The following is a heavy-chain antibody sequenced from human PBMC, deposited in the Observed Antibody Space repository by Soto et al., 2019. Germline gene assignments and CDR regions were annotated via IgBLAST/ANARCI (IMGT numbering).Heavy chain of an antibody. CDR3: ARARTGSSGWTLSYYYYGMDV. CDR1: GFTVSSNY. Sequence: PGGSLRLSCAASGFTVSSNYMSWVRQAPGKGLEWVSVIYSGGSTYYADSVKGRFTIPRDNSKNTLYLQMNSLRAEDTAVYYCARARTGSSGWTLSYYYYGMDVWGQGTTVTVSS. CDR2: IYSGGST. V-gene: IGHV3-53*01. D-gene: IGHD6-19*01. J-gene: IGHJ6*02.